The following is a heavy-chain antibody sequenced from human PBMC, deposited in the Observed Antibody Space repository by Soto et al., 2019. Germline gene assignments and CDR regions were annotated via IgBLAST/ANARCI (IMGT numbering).Heavy chain of an antibody. D-gene: IGHD3-22*01. CDR3: ATRVSYYDSSGYES. Sequence: SETLSLTCTVSGGSISSYYWSWIRQPPGKGLEWIGYIYYSGSTNYNPSLKSRVTISVDTSKNQFSLKLSSVTAADTAVYYCATRVSYYDSSGYESWGQGTLVTVSS. J-gene: IGHJ4*02. CDR1: GGSISSYY. V-gene: IGHV4-59*01. CDR2: IYYSGST.